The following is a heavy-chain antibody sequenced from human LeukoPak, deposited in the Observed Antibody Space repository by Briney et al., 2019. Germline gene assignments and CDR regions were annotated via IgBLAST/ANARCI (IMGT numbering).Heavy chain of an antibody. CDR1: GGSISSSSYY. V-gene: IGHV4-39*07. J-gene: IGHJ5*02. CDR3: ARDRQKIIAAAGNAWFDP. D-gene: IGHD6-13*01. Sequence: SETLSLTCTVSGGSISSSSYYWSWIRQPPGKGLERIGEINHSGSTNYNPSFKSRVTMSVDTSKNQFSLKLSSVTAADTAVYYCARDRQKIIAAAGNAWFDPWGQGTLVTVSS. CDR2: INHSGST.